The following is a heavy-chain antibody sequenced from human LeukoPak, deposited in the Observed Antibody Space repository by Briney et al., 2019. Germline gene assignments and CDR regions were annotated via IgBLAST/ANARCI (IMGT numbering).Heavy chain of an antibody. J-gene: IGHJ4*02. D-gene: IGHD3-22*01. CDR2: XXXNGSNK. V-gene: IGHV3-30*02. Sequence: PGGSLRLSCAASGFTFSSXXXXXVRQAPGKGXXXXXXXXXNGSNKYYAGSVKGXXTISRDNSKNTLYLQMNSLRPEDTAVYYCAKSASFDSSGYYLYYFDYWGQGTLVTVFS. CDR1: GFTFSSXX. CDR3: AKSASFDSSGYYLYYFDY.